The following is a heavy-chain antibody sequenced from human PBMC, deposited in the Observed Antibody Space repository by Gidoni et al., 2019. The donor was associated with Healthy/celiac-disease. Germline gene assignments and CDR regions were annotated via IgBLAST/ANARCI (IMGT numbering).Heavy chain of an antibody. J-gene: IGHJ4*02. V-gene: IGHV4-39*01. CDR3: ARHPLHIVGATDGDY. CDR2: IYYSGGT. Sequence: QLQLQESGPGLVKPSETLSLTCTVSGGSISSSSYYWGWIRQPPGKGLEWIGSIYYSGGTYYNPSLKSRVTISVDTSKNQFSLKLSSVTAADTAVYYCARHPLHIVGATDGDYWGQGTLVTVSS. CDR1: GGSISSSSYY. D-gene: IGHD1-26*01.